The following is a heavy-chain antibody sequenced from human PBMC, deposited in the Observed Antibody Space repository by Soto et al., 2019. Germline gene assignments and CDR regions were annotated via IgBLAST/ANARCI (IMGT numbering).Heavy chain of an antibody. CDR1: GFTFSSYA. Sequence: EVQLLESGGGLVQPGGSLRLSCAASGFTFSSYAMSWVRQAPGKGLEWVSAISGSGGSTYYADSVKGRFTISRDNSKNPEYLKMNSLRAADTAVYYCARGYCSGGSCYWPVDYWGQGTLVTVSS. V-gene: IGHV3-23*01. J-gene: IGHJ4*02. CDR3: ARGYCSGGSCYWPVDY. CDR2: ISGSGGST. D-gene: IGHD2-15*01.